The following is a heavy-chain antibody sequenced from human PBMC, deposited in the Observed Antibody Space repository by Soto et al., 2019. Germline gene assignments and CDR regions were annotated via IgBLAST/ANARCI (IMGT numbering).Heavy chain of an antibody. V-gene: IGHV4-39*01. D-gene: IGHD6-6*01. CDR3: ARHVAVAASMYFDY. CDR2: IYYSGST. Sequence: ISKTPGKGLEWIGSIYYSGSTYYNPSLKSRVTISVDTSKNQFSLKLSSVTAADTAVYYCARHVAVAASMYFDYWGQGTLVTGSS. J-gene: IGHJ4*02.